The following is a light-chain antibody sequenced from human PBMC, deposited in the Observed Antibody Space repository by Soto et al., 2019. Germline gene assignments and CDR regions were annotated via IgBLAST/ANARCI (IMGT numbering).Light chain of an antibody. V-gene: IGKV1-9*01. CDR2: AAS. CDR1: QGISSF. J-gene: IGKJ4*01. CDR3: QHLNTYPLT. Sequence: DIKLTQSPSFLSASVGDRVTITCRASQGISSFLAWYQQKPGKAPNLLISAASTLRTGVPSRFSGSGSGTEFTLTISSLQPEDFATYYCQHLNTYPLTFGGGTKVEI.